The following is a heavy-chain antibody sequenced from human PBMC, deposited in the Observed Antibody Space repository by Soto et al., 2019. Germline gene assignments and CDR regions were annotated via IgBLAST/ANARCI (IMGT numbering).Heavy chain of an antibody. CDR2: IHTDGTT. J-gene: IGHJ4*02. CDR1: GFTVSSTY. Sequence: EVQLVESGGGLIHPGGSLRLSCEASGFTVSSTYMNWVRQAPGKGLEWVSVIHTDGTTYYADSVKGRFTISRDNSKNTLYLQINSLRAEDAAVYYCARDPFATDYGGNPDFDYWGQGTLVTVSS. D-gene: IGHD4-17*01. V-gene: IGHV3-53*01. CDR3: ARDPFATDYGGNPDFDY.